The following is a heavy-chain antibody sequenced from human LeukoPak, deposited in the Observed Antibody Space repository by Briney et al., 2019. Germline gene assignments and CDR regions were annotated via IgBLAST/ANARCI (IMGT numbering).Heavy chain of an antibody. CDR3: AREGIVVVAAAVGAVDAFDI. CDR2: ISSSSTNR. CDR1: GFAFSDHY. D-gene: IGHD2-2*01. Sequence: GGSLRLSCAASGFAFSDHYMSWIRQAPGKGLEGVSCISSSSTNRDYAESVKGRFTISRDNAKNPLYLQMNSLRAEDTAVYYCAREGIVVVAAAVGAVDAFDIWGQGTMVTVSS. J-gene: IGHJ3*02. V-gene: IGHV3-11*06.